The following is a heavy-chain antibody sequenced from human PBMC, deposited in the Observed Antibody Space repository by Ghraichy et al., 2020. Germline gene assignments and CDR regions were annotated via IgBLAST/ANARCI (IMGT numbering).Heavy chain of an antibody. J-gene: IGHJ6*02. CDR1: GFTFDDYA. CDR2: LSCNSRYV. CDR3: AKDMCADLGEADYYGMDV. V-gene: IGHV3-9*01. Sequence: GGSLRLSCTVSGFTFDDYAMHWVRQAPGKGLEWVSGLSCNSRYVYYADSVKGRFTISRDNAKNSLYLQMNSLRPEDTALYYCAKDMCADLGEADYYGMDVWGQGTTVTVYS. D-gene: IGHD3-16*01.